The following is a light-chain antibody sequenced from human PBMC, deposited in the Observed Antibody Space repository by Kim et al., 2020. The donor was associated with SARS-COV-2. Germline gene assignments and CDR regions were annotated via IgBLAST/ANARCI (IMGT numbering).Light chain of an antibody. CDR1: QSLLFGDGKTY. Sequence: EIVMTQTPLSLSVTPGQPASISCRSDQSLLFGDGKTYLYWYVQRPGQSPQLLIYEAFNRFSGVPDRFSGSGSETDFTLKISRVEAEDAGIYYCMHSAHHPWTFGQGTKVDIK. V-gene: IGKV2D-29*02. J-gene: IGKJ1*01. CDR2: EAF. CDR3: MHSAHHPWT.